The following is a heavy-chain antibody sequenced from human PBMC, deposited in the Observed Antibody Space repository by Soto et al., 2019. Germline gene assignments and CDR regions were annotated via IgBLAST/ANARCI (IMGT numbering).Heavy chain of an antibody. CDR1: GGSINNNGYF. Sequence: QVQLQESGPGVVEPSQTLSLTCTVSGGSINNNGYFWSWIRQPPGSGLEWIGHIYNSGSTYSNPSLKGRLTISVATSKNQFSLNLSSVTAADTAVYYCARGPSGDKVDYWGQGTLVTVSS. D-gene: IGHD1-26*01. V-gene: IGHV4-30-4*01. J-gene: IGHJ4*02. CDR2: IYNSGST. CDR3: ARGPSGDKVDY.